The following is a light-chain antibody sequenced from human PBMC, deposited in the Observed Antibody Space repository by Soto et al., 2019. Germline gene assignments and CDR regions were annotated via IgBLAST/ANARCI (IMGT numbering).Light chain of an antibody. CDR3: QKYGSSLT. J-gene: IGKJ1*01. Sequence: EILLTQSPGTLSLSPGXRATLSCRASQSVSSGYLSWYQQKPGQAPRLLIYAISSRATGVPDRFSGSGSGTDFTLTISRLEPEDFAVYYCQKYGSSLTFGQGTKVDIK. CDR1: QSVSSGY. CDR2: AIS. V-gene: IGKV3-20*01.